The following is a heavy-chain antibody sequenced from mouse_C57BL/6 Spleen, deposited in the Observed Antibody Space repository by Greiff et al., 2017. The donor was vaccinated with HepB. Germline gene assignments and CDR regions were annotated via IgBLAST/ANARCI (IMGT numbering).Heavy chain of an antibody. V-gene: IGHV5-6*01. J-gene: IGHJ3*01. D-gene: IGHD3-3*01. CDR3: ARQGDGEGFAY. Sequence: EVQRVESGGDLVKPGGSLKLSCAASGFTFSSYGMSWVRQTPDKRLEWVATISSGGSYTYYPDSVKGRFTISRDNAKNTLYLQMSSLKSEDTAMYYCARQGDGEGFAYWGQGTLVTVSA. CDR2: ISSGGSYT. CDR1: GFTFSSYG.